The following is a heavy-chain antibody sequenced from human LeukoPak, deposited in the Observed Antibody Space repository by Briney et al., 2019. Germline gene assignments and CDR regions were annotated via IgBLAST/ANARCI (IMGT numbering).Heavy chain of an antibody. Sequence: GGSLRLSCVVSGFIFSDYWMSWVRQAPGKGLEWVANIKQDGSAKHYVDSVKGRFTISRDNAKNSLYLQMNSLRVEDTAIYYCARRYFDYWGQGTLVTVSS. CDR2: IKQDGSAK. V-gene: IGHV3-7*03. CDR1: GFIFSDYW. CDR3: ARRYFDY. J-gene: IGHJ4*02.